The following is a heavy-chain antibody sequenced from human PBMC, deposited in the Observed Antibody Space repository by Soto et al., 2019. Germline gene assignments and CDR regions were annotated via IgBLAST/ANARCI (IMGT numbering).Heavy chain of an antibody. J-gene: IGHJ6*02. Sequence: GGSLRLSCAASGFTFSSYAMHWVRQAPGKGLEWVAVISYDGSNKYYADSVKGRFTISRANSKNTLYLQMNSLRAEDTAVYYCARDGPYYYGSGSFRGSYYYGMDVWGQGTTVTVSS. CDR3: ARDGPYYYGSGSFRGSYYYGMDV. D-gene: IGHD3-10*01. CDR1: GFTFSSYA. V-gene: IGHV3-30-3*01. CDR2: ISYDGSNK.